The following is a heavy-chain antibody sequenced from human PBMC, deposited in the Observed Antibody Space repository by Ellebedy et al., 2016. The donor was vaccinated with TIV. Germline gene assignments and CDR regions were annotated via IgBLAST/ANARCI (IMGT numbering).Heavy chain of an antibody. CDR1: GFSFSSYW. Sequence: GESLKISCAASGFSFSSYWMTWVRQAPGKGLEWVANINQAGSEKNYVDSVKGRFTISRDNAKNSLYLQMNSLRAEDTAVYYCATDGSYGDYRSPTHAFEVWGQGTMVTVSS. CDR2: INQAGSEK. V-gene: IGHV3-7*01. CDR3: ATDGSYGDYRSPTHAFEV. J-gene: IGHJ3*01. D-gene: IGHD4-17*01.